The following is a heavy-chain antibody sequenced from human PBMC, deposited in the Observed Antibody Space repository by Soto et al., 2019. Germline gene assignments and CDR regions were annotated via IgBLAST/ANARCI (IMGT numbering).Heavy chain of an antibody. V-gene: IGHV3-30*03. CDR2: ISYDGNNE. J-gene: IGHJ4*02. Sequence: PGGSLRLSCAASGFTFRSYGMHWVRQGPGKGLEWVAVISYDGNNEYYADSVKGRFTISRDNSENTLYLQMNSLRAEDTAVYYCAREIFYWGQGTLVTVS. CDR3: AREIFY. CDR1: GFTFRSYG. D-gene: IGHD3-3*01.